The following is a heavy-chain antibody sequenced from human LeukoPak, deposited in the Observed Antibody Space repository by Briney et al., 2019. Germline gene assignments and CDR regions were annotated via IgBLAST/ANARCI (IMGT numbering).Heavy chain of an antibody. CDR3: ARGMKWFDP. CDR2: IYYSGTT. CDR1: GGSISSYY. V-gene: IGHV4-59*01. J-gene: IGHJ5*02. Sequence: SETLSLTCTVSGGSISSYYWSWIRLPPGKGLEWIGYIYYSGTTNYNPSLKSRVTISVDTSKNQFSLKLSSVTAADTAVYYCARGMKWFDPWGQGTLVTVSS.